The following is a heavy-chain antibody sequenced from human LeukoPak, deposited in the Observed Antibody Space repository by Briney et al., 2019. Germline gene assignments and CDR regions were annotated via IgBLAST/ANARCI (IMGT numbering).Heavy chain of an antibody. CDR1: GGSFSGYY. J-gene: IGHJ4*02. CDR2: INHSGST. Sequence: PSETLPLTCAVYGGSFSGYYWSWIRQPPGKGLEWIGEINHSGSTNYNPSLKSRVTISVDTPKNQFSLKLSSVTAADTAVYYCATVVHFYDSSGYYPTRYYFDYWGQGTLVTVSS. CDR3: ATVVHFYDSSGYYPTRYYFDY. D-gene: IGHD3-22*01. V-gene: IGHV4-34*01.